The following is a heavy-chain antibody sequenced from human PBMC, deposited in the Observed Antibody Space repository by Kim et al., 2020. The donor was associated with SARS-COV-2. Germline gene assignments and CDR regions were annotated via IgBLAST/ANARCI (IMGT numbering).Heavy chain of an antibody. D-gene: IGHD3-22*01. CDR2: INPSGGST. CDR1: GYTFTSYY. Sequence: ASVKVSCKASGYTFTSYYMHWVRQAPGQGLEWMGIINPSGGSTSYAQKFQGRVTMTRDTSTSTVYMELGSLRSEDTAVYYCARDGVGDSSGYSGECFDYWGQGTLVTVSS. CDR3: ARDGVGDSSGYSGECFDY. J-gene: IGHJ4*02. V-gene: IGHV1-46*01.